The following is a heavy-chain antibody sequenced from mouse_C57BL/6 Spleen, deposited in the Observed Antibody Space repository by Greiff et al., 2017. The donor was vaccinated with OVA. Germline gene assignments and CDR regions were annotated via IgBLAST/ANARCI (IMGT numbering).Heavy chain of an antibody. V-gene: IGHV1-15*01. CDR1: GYTFTDYE. J-gene: IGHJ2*01. Sequence: QVQLQQSGAELVRPGASVTLSCKASGYTFTDYEMHWVKQTPVHGLEWIGAIDPETGGTAYNQKFKGKAILTADKSSSTAYMELRSLTSEDSAVYYCTRLISSYVCDYWGQGTTLTVSS. CDR3: TRLISSYVCDY. D-gene: IGHD1-1*01. CDR2: IDPETGGT.